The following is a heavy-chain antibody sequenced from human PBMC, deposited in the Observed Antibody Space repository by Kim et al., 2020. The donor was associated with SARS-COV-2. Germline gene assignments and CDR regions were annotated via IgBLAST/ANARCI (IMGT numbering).Heavy chain of an antibody. D-gene: IGHD2-2*01. CDR1: GFTFSSYG. V-gene: IGHV3-33*01. CDR3: ARFGRDIVVVPAAIRSYWYFDL. CDR2: IWYDGSNK. Sequence: GGSLRLSCAASGFTFSSYGMHWVRQAPGKGLEWVAVIWYDGSNKYYADSVKGRFTISRDNSKNTLYLQMNSLRAEDTAVYYCARFGRDIVVVPAAIRSYWYFDLWGRGTLVTVSS. J-gene: IGHJ2*01.